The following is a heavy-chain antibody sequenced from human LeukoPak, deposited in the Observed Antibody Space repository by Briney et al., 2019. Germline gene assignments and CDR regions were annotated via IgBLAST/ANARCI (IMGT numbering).Heavy chain of an antibody. CDR1: GYTLTELS. J-gene: IGHJ6*02. CDR2: FDPEDGET. Sequence: ASVKVSCKVSGYTLTELSMHWVRQAPGKGLEWMGGFDPEDGETIYAQKFQGRVTMTRNTSISTAYMELSSLRSEDTAVYYCARPPSSGGSHYYYGMDVWGQGTTVTASS. CDR3: ARPPSSGGSHYYYGMDV. V-gene: IGHV1-24*01. D-gene: IGHD6-25*01.